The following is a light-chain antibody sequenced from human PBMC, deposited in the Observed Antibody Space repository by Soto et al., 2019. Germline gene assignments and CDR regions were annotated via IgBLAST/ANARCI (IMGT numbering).Light chain of an antibody. J-gene: IGLJ2*01. CDR3: CSYAGSSTLV. V-gene: IGLV2-23*01. CDR1: SSDVGSYNL. Sequence: QSALTQPASVSGSPGQSITISCTGTSSDVGSYNLVSWYQQHPGKAPKLMIYEGSKRPSGVSNRFSGSKSGNTVLLTISGLQAXDEADYYCCSYAGSSTLVFGGGTKLTVL. CDR2: EGS.